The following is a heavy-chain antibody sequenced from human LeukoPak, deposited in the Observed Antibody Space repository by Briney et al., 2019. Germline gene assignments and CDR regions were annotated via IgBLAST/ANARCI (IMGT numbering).Heavy chain of an antibody. CDR1: GFTFSSYA. CDR2: ITYSGDST. J-gene: IGHJ6*03. V-gene: IGHV3-23*01. CDR3: AKDSFNYYMDV. Sequence: GGSLRLSCAASGFTFSSYAMSWVRQAPGKGLEWVSGITYSGDSTDYADSVKGRFTISRDNSKNTLYLQMSSLRAEDTAVYYCAKDSFNYYMDVWGKGTTVTVSS.